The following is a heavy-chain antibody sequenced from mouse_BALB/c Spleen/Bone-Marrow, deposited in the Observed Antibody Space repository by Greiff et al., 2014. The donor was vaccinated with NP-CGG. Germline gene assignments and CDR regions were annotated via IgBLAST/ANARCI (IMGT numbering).Heavy chain of an antibody. J-gene: IGHJ4*01. V-gene: IGHV1-31*01. Sequence: EVKLEESGPELVKPGASVKISCKASGYSFTGYYMHWVKQSHVKSLEWIGRINPYNGATSYNQNFKDKASLTVDKSSSAAYMELHSLTSEDSAVYYCARERTARATYAMDYWGQGTSVTVSS. CDR3: ARERTARATYAMDY. CDR1: GYSFTGYY. CDR2: INPYNGAT. D-gene: IGHD3-1*01.